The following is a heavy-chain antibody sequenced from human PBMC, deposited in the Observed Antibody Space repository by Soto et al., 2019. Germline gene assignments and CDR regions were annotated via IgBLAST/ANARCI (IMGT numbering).Heavy chain of an antibody. Sequence: ASVKVSCKVSGYTLTELSMHRVRQAPGKGLEWMGGFDPEDGETIYAQKFQGRVTMTEDTSTDTAYMELSSLRSEDTAVYYCATDRRSRITMIVVVPRFAFDIWGQGTMVTVSS. CDR1: GYTLTELS. V-gene: IGHV1-24*01. CDR3: ATDRRSRITMIVVVPRFAFDI. D-gene: IGHD3-22*01. CDR2: FDPEDGET. J-gene: IGHJ3*02.